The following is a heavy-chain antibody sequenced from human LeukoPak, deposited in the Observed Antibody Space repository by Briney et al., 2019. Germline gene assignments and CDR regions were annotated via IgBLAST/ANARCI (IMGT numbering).Heavy chain of an antibody. CDR2: ISYLGSNK. V-gene: IGHV3-30-3*01. CDR1: GFTFSSYA. D-gene: IGHD6-19*01. J-gene: IGHJ6*02. CDR3: ARDGRGRSSGWSRGLLGYYGMDV. Sequence: GGSLRLSCAASGFTFSSYAMHWVRQAPGKGLEWVAVISYLGSNKYYADSVKRRFTISRDNSKNTLYLQMNSLRAEDTAVYYCARDGRGRSSGWSRGLLGYYGMDVWGQGTTVTVSS.